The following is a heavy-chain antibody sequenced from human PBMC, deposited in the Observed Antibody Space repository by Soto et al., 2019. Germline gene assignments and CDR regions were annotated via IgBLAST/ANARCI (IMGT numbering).Heavy chain of an antibody. J-gene: IGHJ4*01. D-gene: IGHD6-6*01. CDR2: ISSSSIYI. V-gene: IGHV3-21*01. CDR3: ARDLYSSSARYFDY. CDR1: GFTFSSYS. Sequence: EVQLVESGGGLVKPGGSLRLSCAASGFTFSSYSMNWVRQAPGKGLEWVSSISSSSIYIYYADSVKGRFTISRDNAKNPMYLQMNSLRAEDTAVYYCARDLYSSSARYFDYWGHGTLVTVSS.